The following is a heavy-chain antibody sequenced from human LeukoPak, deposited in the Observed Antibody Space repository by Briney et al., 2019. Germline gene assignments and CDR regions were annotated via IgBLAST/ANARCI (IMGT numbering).Heavy chain of an antibody. CDR1: GGSISSYY. V-gene: IGHV4-59*08. D-gene: IGHD6-19*01. Sequence: SETLSLTCTVSGGSISSYYWSWIRQPPGKGLEWIGYIYYSGSTNYNPSLKSRVTISVDTSKNQFSLKLSSVTAADTAVYYCARHDSSSGRPRYYFDYWGQGTLVTVSS. CDR2: IYYSGST. CDR3: ARHDSSSGRPRYYFDY. J-gene: IGHJ4*02.